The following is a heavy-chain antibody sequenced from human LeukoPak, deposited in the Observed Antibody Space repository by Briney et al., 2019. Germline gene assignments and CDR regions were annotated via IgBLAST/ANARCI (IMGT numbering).Heavy chain of an antibody. V-gene: IGHV4-59*01. CDR3: ARWSYNYDSSGYYFGGVFDY. J-gene: IGHJ4*02. CDR1: GGSISSYY. Sequence: SETLSLTCAVSGGSISSYYWNWIRQPPGKGLEWIGYINYIRTTDYNPYLKSRVTISLDTSKNRFSLQLSSVTAADTAVYYCARWSYNYDSSGYYFGGVFDYWGQGTLVTVSS. CDR2: INYIRTT. D-gene: IGHD3-22*01.